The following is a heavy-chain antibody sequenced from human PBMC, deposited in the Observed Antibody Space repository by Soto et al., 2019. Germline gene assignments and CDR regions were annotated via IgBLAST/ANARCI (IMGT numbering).Heavy chain of an antibody. J-gene: IGHJ4*02. CDR1: GFTFSSYG. Sequence: GGSLRLSCAASGFTFSSYGMHWVRQAPGKGLEWVAVIWYDGSNKYYADSVKGRFTISRDNSKNTRYLQMNSLRAEDTAVYYCARDYISLLRFLEWSPFDYWGQGTLVTVSS. V-gene: IGHV3-33*01. D-gene: IGHD3-3*01. CDR2: IWYDGSNK. CDR3: ARDYISLLRFLEWSPFDY.